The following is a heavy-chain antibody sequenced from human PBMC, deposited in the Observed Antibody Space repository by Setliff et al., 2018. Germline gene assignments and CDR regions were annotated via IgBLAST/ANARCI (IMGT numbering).Heavy chain of an antibody. CDR2: IHHSGST. Sequence: PSETLSLTRTVSDGSISTYYWSWIRQPPGKRLEWIGFIHHSGSTHYNPSLKSRVTISVDTSKNQFSLKLSSVTAADTAVYYCARRSPAYYSDSSGYFYDTSPYMDVWGKGTTVTVSS. D-gene: IGHD3-22*01. CDR3: ARRSPAYYSDSSGYFYDTSPYMDV. J-gene: IGHJ6*03. CDR1: DGSISTYY. V-gene: IGHV4-59*08.